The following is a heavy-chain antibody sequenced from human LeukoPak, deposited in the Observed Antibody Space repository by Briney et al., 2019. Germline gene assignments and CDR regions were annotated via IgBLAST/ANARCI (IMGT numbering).Heavy chain of an antibody. D-gene: IGHD2-21*02. CDR3: ARAVTVVTRGGLVFDY. V-gene: IGHV3-48*02. CDR1: GSTFSSYS. CDR2: ISSSSNTI. Sequence: GGSLRLSCAASGSTFSSYSMNWVRQAPGKGLEWVSYISSSSNTIYYADSVKGRFTISRDNAKNSLFLQMNSLRDEDTSVYYCARAVTVVTRGGLVFDYWGQGTLVTVSS. J-gene: IGHJ4*02.